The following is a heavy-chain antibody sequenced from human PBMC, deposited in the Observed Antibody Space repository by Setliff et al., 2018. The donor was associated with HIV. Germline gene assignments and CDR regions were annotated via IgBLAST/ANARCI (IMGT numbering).Heavy chain of an antibody. D-gene: IGHD3-16*02. J-gene: IGHJ6*02. CDR3: ARAKAVGGVIITGGLDV. Sequence: ASVKVSCKASGYTFTSYGISWVRQAPGQGLEWMGWISAYNGNTNYAQKLQGRVTMTTDTSTSTAYMELRSLRSGDTAVYYCARAKAVGGVIITGGLDVWGQGTTVTVSS. CDR1: GYTFTSYG. CDR2: ISAYNGNT. V-gene: IGHV1-18*01.